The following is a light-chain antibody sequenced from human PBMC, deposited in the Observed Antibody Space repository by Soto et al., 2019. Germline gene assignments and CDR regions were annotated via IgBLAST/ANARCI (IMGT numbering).Light chain of an antibody. CDR1: SSDVGGYNY. CDR2: DVS. J-gene: IGLJ1*01. Sequence: QSALTQPASVSGSPGQSITISCTGTSSDVGGYNYVSWYQQHPGKAPKRMIYDVSNRPSGVSNRFSGSKSGNTASLTISGLQAEDEADYYCSSYTSSSSPSFGTGTKVTVL. V-gene: IGLV2-14*01. CDR3: SSYTSSSSPS.